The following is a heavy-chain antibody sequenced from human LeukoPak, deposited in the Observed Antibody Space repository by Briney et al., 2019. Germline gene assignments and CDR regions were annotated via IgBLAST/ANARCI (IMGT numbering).Heavy chain of an antibody. CDR2: MNPNSGNT. CDR1: GYTFTSYD. D-gene: IGHD2-15*01. Sequence: ASVKVSCKASGYTFTSYDINWVRQATGQGLEWMGWMNPNSGNTGYAQKFQGRVTMTRNTSISTAYMELSSLRSEDTAVYYCARGVGYCSGGSCYGWFDPWGQGTLVTVSS. V-gene: IGHV1-8*01. J-gene: IGHJ5*02. CDR3: ARGVGYCSGGSCYGWFDP.